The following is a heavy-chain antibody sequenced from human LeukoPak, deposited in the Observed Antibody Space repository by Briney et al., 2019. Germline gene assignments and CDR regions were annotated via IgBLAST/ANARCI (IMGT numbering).Heavy chain of an antibody. Sequence: GGSLRLSCAASGFTFSSYSMNWVRQAPGKGLEWVSSISSSSSYIYYADSVKGRFTISRDNAKNSLYLQMNSLRAEDTAVYYCARGGPPGYGDAGNWFDPWGQGTLVTVSS. V-gene: IGHV3-21*01. CDR3: ARGGPPGYGDAGNWFDP. CDR2: ISSSSSYI. D-gene: IGHD4-17*01. CDR1: GFTFSSYS. J-gene: IGHJ5*02.